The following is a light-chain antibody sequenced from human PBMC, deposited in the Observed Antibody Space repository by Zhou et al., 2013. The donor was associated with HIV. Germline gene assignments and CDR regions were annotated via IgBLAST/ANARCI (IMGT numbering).Light chain of an antibody. V-gene: IGKV3-20*01. CDR1: QILNSRN. Sequence: EIVLTQSPGTLSLSPGERATLSCRASQILNSRNLAWYQQKPGQAPRLLIFGASNRAPDRATGIPDRFSASVSGTDFTLTINRLEPEDFAVYYCQQYATLPRTFGQGTRLDI. CDR2: GAS. CDR3: QQYATLPRT. J-gene: IGKJ5*01.